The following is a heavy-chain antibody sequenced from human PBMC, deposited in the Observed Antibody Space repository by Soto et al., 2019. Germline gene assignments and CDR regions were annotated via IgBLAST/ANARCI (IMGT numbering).Heavy chain of an antibody. D-gene: IGHD1-1*01. V-gene: IGHV4-31*03. Sequence: QVQLQESGPGLVKPSQTLSLTCSVSGGSISSGGYYWSWIRQHPGKGLEWIGYIYYSGSTYYNPSLKSRVTISVDTSKYQFSRKLRYVTAADTAVYYCARWPQLEPRFDYWGQGNLVNVSS. CDR1: GGSISSGGYY. CDR2: IYYSGST. CDR3: ARWPQLEPRFDY. J-gene: IGHJ4*02.